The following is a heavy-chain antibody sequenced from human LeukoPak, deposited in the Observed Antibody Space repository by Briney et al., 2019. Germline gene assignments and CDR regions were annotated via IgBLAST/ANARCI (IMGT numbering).Heavy chain of an antibody. CDR3: AKDHDFWSGYSVGGIDY. D-gene: IGHD3-3*01. CDR2: ISGSGGST. Sequence: GGSLRLSCAASGFTFSSYAMSGVRQAPGKGLEWVSAISGSGGSTYYADSVKGRFTISRDNSKNTLYLQMNSLRAEDTAVYYCAKDHDFWSGYSVGGIDYWGQGTLVTVSS. CDR1: GFTFSSYA. J-gene: IGHJ4*02. V-gene: IGHV3-23*01.